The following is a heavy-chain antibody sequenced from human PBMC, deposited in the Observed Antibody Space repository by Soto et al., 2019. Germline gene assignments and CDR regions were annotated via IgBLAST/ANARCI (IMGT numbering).Heavy chain of an antibody. D-gene: IGHD2-2*03. CDR2: ISYGGSSK. V-gene: IGHV3-30-3*01. J-gene: IGHJ3*02. CDR1: GFTFSSYA. CDR3: AKVGKLDIVVVRGAFDI. Sequence: PGGSLRLSCAASGFTFSSYAMHWVRQAPGKGLEWVAVISYGGSSKYYADSVKGRFTISRDNSKNTLYLQMNSLRAEDTAVYYCAKVGKLDIVVVRGAFDIWGQGTMVTVSS.